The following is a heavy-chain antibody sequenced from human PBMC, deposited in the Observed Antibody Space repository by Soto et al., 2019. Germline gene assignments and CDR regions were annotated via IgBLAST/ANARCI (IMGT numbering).Heavy chain of an antibody. CDR3: ARRRPYYYDSSGYYYFDY. J-gene: IGHJ4*02. V-gene: IGHV5-10-1*04. CDR2: IDPSDSYT. D-gene: IGHD3-22*01. CDR1: GYSFTSYW. Sequence: PGESLKISCKGSGYSFTSYWISWVRQMPGKGLEWMGRIDPSDSYTNYSPSFQGQVTISADKSISTAYLQWSSLKASDTAMYYCARRRPYYYDSSGYYYFDYWGQGTLVTVSS.